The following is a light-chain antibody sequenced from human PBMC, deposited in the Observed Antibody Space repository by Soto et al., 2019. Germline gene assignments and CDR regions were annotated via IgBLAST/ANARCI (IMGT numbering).Light chain of an antibody. V-gene: IGKV3-11*01. CDR1: QTVGNY. CDR2: NAS. CDR3: HKRGYWAPPWT. Sequence: EIVLTQSPATLSLSPGDRATLSCRASQTVGNYLAWYQQKPGQFPWLLIYNASNRATGVPVRFSGSGSGTEFPLTIRSLEPEDFALYYCHKRGYWAPPWTFGQGATVEI. J-gene: IGKJ1*01.